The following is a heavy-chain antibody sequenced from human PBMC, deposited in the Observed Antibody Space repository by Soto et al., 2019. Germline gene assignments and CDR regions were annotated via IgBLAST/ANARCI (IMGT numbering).Heavy chain of an antibody. CDR3: ARGGHCSGGSCYVDAFDI. V-gene: IGHV1-8*01. CDR1: GYTFTSYD. CDR2: MNPNSGNT. J-gene: IGHJ3*02. D-gene: IGHD2-15*01. Sequence: ASVQVSCKASGYTFTSYDINWVRQATGQGLEWMGWMNPNSGNTGYAQKFQGRVTMTRNTSISTAYMELSSLRSEDTAVYYCARGGHCSGGSCYVDAFDIWGQGTMVTVSS.